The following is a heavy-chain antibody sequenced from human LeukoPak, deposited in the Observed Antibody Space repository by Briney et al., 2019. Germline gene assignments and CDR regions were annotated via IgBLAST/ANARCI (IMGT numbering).Heavy chain of an antibody. D-gene: IGHD1-26*01. J-gene: IGHJ4*02. V-gene: IGHV3-23*01. Sequence: GGSLRLSCAASGFTFSNFAMSWIRQAPGKGLEWVSALNGDNTYYADSVKGRFTVSRDNSKNTLYLQMNSLRAEDTAVYYCVKGKIVGATRSLDYWGQGTLVTVSS. CDR1: GFTFSNFA. CDR3: VKGKIVGATRSLDY. CDR2: LNGDNT.